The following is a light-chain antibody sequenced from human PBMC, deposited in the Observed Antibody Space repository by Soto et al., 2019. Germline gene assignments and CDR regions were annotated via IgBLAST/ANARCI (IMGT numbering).Light chain of an antibody. CDR2: GAS. V-gene: IGKV1D-12*01. CDR1: QGISIW. Sequence: DIQMTQSPSSVSASVGDRVTITCRASQGISIWLAWYQQKPGKAPKLLIYGASNLQSGVPSRFSGSGSGTDFTLTISSLQPEDFASYYCQQANSFPLTFGEGTKVEIK. CDR3: QQANSFPLT. J-gene: IGKJ4*01.